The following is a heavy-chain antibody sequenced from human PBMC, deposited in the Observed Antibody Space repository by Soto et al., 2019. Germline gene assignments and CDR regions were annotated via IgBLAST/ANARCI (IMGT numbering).Heavy chain of an antibody. CDR3: ARGSAFIGLGY. V-gene: IGHV3-74*01. CDR2: INSDGSST. Sequence: PGGSLRLSCAASGFTFSSYWMHWVHQAPGKGLVWVSRINSDGSSTSYADSVKGRFTISRDNSKNTLYLQMNSLRAEDTAIYYCARGSAFIGLGYWGQGTPVTVSS. CDR1: GFTFSSYW. J-gene: IGHJ4*02. D-gene: IGHD1-26*01.